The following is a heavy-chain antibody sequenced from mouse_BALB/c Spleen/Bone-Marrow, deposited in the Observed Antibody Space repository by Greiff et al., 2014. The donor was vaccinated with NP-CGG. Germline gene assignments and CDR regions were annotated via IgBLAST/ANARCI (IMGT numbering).Heavy chain of an antibody. Sequence: EVKLMESGPDLVKPGASVQISCKASGYSFTGYYLHWVKQSQRQSLEWIGRVNPNNGGTGYNQKFKGKAILAVDKSSSTAYMELRSLTSEDSAVYYCARSEHYYGHYFDYWGQGTTLTVSS. D-gene: IGHD1-2*01. CDR3: ARSEHYYGHYFDY. J-gene: IGHJ2*01. CDR1: GYSFTGYY. V-gene: IGHV1-34*01. CDR2: VNPNNGGT.